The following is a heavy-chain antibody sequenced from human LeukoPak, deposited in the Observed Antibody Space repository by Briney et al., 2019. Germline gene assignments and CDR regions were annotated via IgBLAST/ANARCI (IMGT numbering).Heavy chain of an antibody. J-gene: IGHJ4*02. CDR1: GGSISSGGYY. V-gene: IGHV4-30-2*01. CDR3: ARVPYSSTRDY. CDR2: IYHSGST. D-gene: IGHD6-13*01. Sequence: PSQTLSLTCTVSGGSISSGGYYWSWIRQPPGKGLEWIGYIYHSGSTYYNPSLKSRVTISVDRSKNQFSLKLSSVTAADTAVYYCARVPYSSTRDYWGQGTLVTVSS.